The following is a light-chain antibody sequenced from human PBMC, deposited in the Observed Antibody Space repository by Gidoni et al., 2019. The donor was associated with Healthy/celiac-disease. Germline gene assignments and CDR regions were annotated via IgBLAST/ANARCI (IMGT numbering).Light chain of an antibody. Sequence: QPVLTQSSSASASLGSSVKLTFTLSSGHSSYIIAWHQQQPGKAPRYLMKLEGSGSYNKGSGVPDRFSGSSSGADRYLTISNLQFEDEADYYCETWDSDTLVVFGGGTKLTVL. CDR1: SGHSSYI. J-gene: IGLJ2*01. CDR3: ETWDSDTLVV. CDR2: LEGSGSY. V-gene: IGLV4-60*02.